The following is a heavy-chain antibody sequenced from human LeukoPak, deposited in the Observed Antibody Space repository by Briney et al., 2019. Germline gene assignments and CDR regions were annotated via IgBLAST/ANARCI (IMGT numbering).Heavy chain of an antibody. CDR1: GFTFSSFA. D-gene: IGHD6-19*01. Sequence: GGSLRLSCAASGFTFSSFAMSWVRQTPEKGLEWVSGISGSGGNTYYADSVKGRFTISRDNSKNTLYLQMNSLRAEATAIYYCAKMPVSYSSGWSTFDYWGQGTLVTVSS. CDR2: ISGSGGNT. V-gene: IGHV3-23*01. J-gene: IGHJ4*02. CDR3: AKMPVSYSSGWSTFDY.